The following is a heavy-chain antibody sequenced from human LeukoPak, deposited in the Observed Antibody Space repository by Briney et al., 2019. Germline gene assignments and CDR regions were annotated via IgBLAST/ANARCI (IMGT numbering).Heavy chain of an antibody. V-gene: IGHV4-59*01. CDR1: GGSINNYY. CDR2: IYYSGST. J-gene: IGHJ5*02. CDR3: ARDIAVAGRSRFDP. Sequence: SETLSLTCTVSGGSINNYYWSWIRQPPGKGLEWIGYIYYSGSTNYNPSLKSRVTISVDTSKNQFSLKLSSVTAADTAVYYCARDIAVAGRSRFDPWGQGTLVTVSS. D-gene: IGHD6-19*01.